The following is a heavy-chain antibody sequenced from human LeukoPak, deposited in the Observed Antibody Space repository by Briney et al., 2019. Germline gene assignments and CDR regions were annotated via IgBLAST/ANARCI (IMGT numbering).Heavy chain of an antibody. D-gene: IGHD3-9*01. CDR2: IYTSGST. CDR1: GGSISSGSYY. CDR3: ARGRRIFDWLEGNNWFDP. J-gene: IGHJ5*02. Sequence: KPSQTLSLTCTVCGGSISSGSYYWSWIRQPAGKGLEWIGRIYTSGSTNYNPSLKSRVTISVDTSKHQFSLKLSSVTAADTAVYYCARGRRIFDWLEGNNWFDPWGQGTLVTVSS. V-gene: IGHV4-61*02.